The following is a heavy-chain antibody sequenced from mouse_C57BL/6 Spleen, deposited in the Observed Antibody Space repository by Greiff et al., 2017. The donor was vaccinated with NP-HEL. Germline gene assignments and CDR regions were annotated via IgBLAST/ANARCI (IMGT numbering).Heavy chain of an antibody. CDR2: INYDGSST. CDR1: GFTFSDYY. J-gene: IGHJ2*01. D-gene: IGHD3-2*02. CDR3: ARVTAQATSFDY. V-gene: IGHV5-16*01. Sequence: EVQVVESEGGLVQPGSSMKLSCTASGFTFSDYYMAWVRQVPEKGLEWVANINYDGSSTYYLDSLKSRFIISRDNAKNILYLQMSSLKSEDTATYYCARVTAQATSFDYWGQGTTLTVSS.